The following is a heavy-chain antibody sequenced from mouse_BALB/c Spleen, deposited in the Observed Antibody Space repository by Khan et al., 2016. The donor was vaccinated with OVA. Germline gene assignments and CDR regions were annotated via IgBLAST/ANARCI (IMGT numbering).Heavy chain of an antibody. CDR2: ISSGADYT. CDR1: GFTFSSYS. CDR3: ASHLTGSFAY. Sequence: EVELVESGGGLVKPGGSLKLSCAASGFTFSSYSMSWVRQTPDKRLEWVATISSGADYTYYPDSVKGRFTISRDNAKNTLYLQMSSLKSEDTAMYYCASHLTGSFAYWGQGTLVTVSA. D-gene: IGHD4-1*01. V-gene: IGHV5-6*01. J-gene: IGHJ3*01.